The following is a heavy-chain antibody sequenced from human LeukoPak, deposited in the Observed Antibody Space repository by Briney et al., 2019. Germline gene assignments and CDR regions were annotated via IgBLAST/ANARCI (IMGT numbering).Heavy chain of an antibody. J-gene: IGHJ4*02. Sequence: GGSLRLSCAASGVTFSSYSMNWVRQAPGKGLEWVSYISSGSSTIYLADPVKGRFTISSDNAKNSLYLQMNSLRDKDTAVYFCARDYYGSGSYFFHSWGQGTLVTVSS. CDR1: GVTFSSYS. V-gene: IGHV3-48*02. CDR2: ISSGSSTI. D-gene: IGHD3-10*01. CDR3: ARDYYGSGSYFFHS.